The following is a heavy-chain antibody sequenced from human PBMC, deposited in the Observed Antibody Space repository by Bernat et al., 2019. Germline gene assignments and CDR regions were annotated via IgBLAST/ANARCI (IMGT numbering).Heavy chain of an antibody. CDR3: SADEPTIGSDFDH. V-gene: IGHV3-15*07. CDR1: GFTFNKAW. J-gene: IGHJ4*02. Sequence: EVQLVESGGGLVEPAGSLRLSCAASGFTFNKAWMNWVRQAPGKGLEWVGRFQSKNDGGTTDYAAPVKGRFTISRDDSKNMLYLQMNSLKTEDTALYYCSADEPTIGSDFDHWGQGTLVTVSS. CDR2: FQSKNDGGTT. D-gene: IGHD3-10*01.